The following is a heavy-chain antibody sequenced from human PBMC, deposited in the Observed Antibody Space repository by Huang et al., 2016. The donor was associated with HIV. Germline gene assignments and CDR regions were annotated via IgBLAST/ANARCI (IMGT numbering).Heavy chain of an antibody. D-gene: IGHD3-3*01. J-gene: IGHJ4*02. Sequence: ITLKESGPTLVKPTQTLTLTCTFSGFSLSTNGVGVSWIRQPPGKALAWLALIYWDDDKRYSPSLKGRITIIKDTYKTEVVLTRTNMDPVDTATYYCAHKSLVGALSGAIDYWGQGTLVTVSS. CDR3: AHKSLVGALSGAIDY. V-gene: IGHV2-5*02. CDR2: IYWDDDK. CDR1: GFSLSTNGVG.